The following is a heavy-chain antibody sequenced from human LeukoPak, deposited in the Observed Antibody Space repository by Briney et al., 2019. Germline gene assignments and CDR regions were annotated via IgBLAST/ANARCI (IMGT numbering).Heavy chain of an antibody. CDR1: GFTFSSYE. CDR2: ISSSGNTI. V-gene: IGHV3-48*03. J-gene: IGHJ1*01. Sequence: PGGPLRLSCAASGFTFSSYEMNWVRQAPGKGLEWVSYISSSGNTIYYADSVKGRFTISRDNAKNSLYLQMNSLRAEDTAVYYCARVNDYGDYGDFQHWGQGTLVTVSS. D-gene: IGHD4-17*01. CDR3: ARVNDYGDYGDFQH.